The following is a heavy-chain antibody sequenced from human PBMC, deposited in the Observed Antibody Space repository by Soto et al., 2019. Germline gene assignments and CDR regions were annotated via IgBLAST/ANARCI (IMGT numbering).Heavy chain of an antibody. Sequence: SETLSLTCAVYGGSFSGYYWSWIRQPPGKGLEWIGEINHSGSTNYNPSLKSRVTISVDTSKNQFSLKLSSVTAADTAVYYCARGWVYGSGSYYNKNWYYYGMDVWGQGTTVTVSS. CDR2: INHSGST. D-gene: IGHD3-10*01. CDR3: ARGWVYGSGSYYNKNWYYYGMDV. J-gene: IGHJ6*02. CDR1: GGSFSGYY. V-gene: IGHV4-34*01.